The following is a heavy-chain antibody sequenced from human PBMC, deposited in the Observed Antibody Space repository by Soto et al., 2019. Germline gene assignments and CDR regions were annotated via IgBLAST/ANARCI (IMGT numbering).Heavy chain of an antibody. D-gene: IGHD3-16*02. CDR3: AKLPTRGVHLGELSLYRSGRYSYHMDV. CDR2: ISASGSNT. V-gene: IGHV3-23*01. Sequence: QVLESGGGLVQPGGSLRLSCVASEFSFGIFAMNWVRQAPGRGLEWVSGISASGSNTYYADSVKGRFTVSRDNSRSTLFLKMSSLRSEDTAVYYCAKLPTRGVHLGELSLYRSGRYSYHMDVWGQGTTVTVSS. J-gene: IGHJ6*02. CDR1: EFSFGIFA.